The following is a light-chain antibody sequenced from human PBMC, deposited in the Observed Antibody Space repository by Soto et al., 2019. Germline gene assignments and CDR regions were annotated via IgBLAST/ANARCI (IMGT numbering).Light chain of an antibody. CDR3: SSYSSTSTPWV. CDR2: EVT. V-gene: IGLV2-14*01. CDR1: SSDVGAYKF. Sequence: QSALTQPASVSGSPGQSITIFCTGTSSDVGAYKFVSWYRHHPGRAPQVMIYEVTNRPSGVSSRFSGSKSGNTASLTISGLQPEDEGDYYCSSYSSTSTPWVFGGGTEVTVL. J-gene: IGLJ3*02.